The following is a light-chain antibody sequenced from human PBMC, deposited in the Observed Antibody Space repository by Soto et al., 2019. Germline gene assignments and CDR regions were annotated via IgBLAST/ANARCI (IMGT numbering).Light chain of an antibody. J-gene: IGLJ1*01. CDR3: SSYTTSSTRV. CDR2: EVS. CDR1: SSDVGIYNY. V-gene: IGLV2-14*01. Sequence: QSVGTQPPSVSSSPRHSIAISCPGSSSDVGIYNYVSWYQQHPGKVPKLIIYEVSNRPSGVSNRFSGSKSGNTASLTISGLQAEDEADYYCSSYTTSSTRVFGTGTKVTVL.